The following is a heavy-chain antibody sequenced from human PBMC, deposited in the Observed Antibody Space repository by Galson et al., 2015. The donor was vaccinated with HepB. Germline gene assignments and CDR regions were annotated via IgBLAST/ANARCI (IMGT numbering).Heavy chain of an antibody. V-gene: IGHV3-30*18. CDR2: ISYDGSNK. CDR3: VKDPYLYSALAGTMAGFDY. J-gene: IGHJ4*02. D-gene: IGHD6-19*01. CDR1: GFTFSTYN. Sequence: SLRLSCAGYGFTFSTYNMHWVRQAPGKGLEWVAVISYDGSNKYYADSVKGRFTISRDNSKNTLYLQMNSLRAEDTALYYCVKDPYLYSALAGTMAGFDYWGQGTLVTVSS.